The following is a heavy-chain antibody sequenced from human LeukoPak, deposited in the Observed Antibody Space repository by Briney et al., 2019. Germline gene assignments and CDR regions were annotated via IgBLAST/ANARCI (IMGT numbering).Heavy chain of an antibody. J-gene: IGHJ6*02. CDR1: GYTFTSYY. Sequence: GASVKVSCKASGYTFTSYYMHWVRQAPGQGLEWMGIINPSGGATSYAQKFQGRVAMIGGTSTSTVYMQMSSLRIDDTAVYYCAGHSDLGSGSHYPYYYLMDVWGQGTTVTVSS. D-gene: IGHD3-10*01. CDR2: INPSGGAT. CDR3: AGHSDLGSGSHYPYYYLMDV. V-gene: IGHV1-46*01.